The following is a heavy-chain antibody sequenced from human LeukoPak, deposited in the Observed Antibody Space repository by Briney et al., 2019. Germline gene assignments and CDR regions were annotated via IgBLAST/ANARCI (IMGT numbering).Heavy chain of an antibody. CDR3: AKDRSGSSDSGYAH. CDR1: GFTFSSYG. D-gene: IGHD5-12*01. V-gene: IGHV3-30*02. Sequence: PGGSLRLSCAASGFTFSSYGMHWVRQAPGKGLELVAFIRYDGSNKYYADSVKGRFTISRDNSKNTLYLQMNSLRAGDTAVYYCAKDRSGSSDSGYAHWGQGTLVTVSS. CDR2: IRYDGSNK. J-gene: IGHJ4*02.